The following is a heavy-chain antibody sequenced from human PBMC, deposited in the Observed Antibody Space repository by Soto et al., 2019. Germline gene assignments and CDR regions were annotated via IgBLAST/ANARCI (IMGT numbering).Heavy chain of an antibody. CDR3: ARVNDYFNAFDI. CDR1: GFTLSSYW. Sequence: PGGSLRLSCGASGFTLSSYWMHWVRQAPGKGLVWVSRINSDGSSTSYADSVKGRFTISRDNAKNTLYLQMNSLRAEDTAVYYCARVNDYFNAFDIWGQGTMVTVSS. V-gene: IGHV3-74*01. J-gene: IGHJ3*02. CDR2: INSDGSST. D-gene: IGHD1-1*01.